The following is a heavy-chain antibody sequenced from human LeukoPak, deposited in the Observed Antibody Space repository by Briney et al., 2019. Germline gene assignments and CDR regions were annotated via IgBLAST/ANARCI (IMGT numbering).Heavy chain of an antibody. CDR3: ARDSSDYGDYLNWFDP. J-gene: IGHJ5*02. Sequence: SETLSLTCTVSGGSISSSSYYWGWIRQPPGKGLEWIGSIYYSGSTYYNPSLKSRVTISVDTSKNQFSLKLSSVTAADTAVYYCARDSSDYGDYLNWFDPWGQGTLVTVSS. D-gene: IGHD4-17*01. CDR1: GGSISSSSYY. CDR2: IYYSGST. V-gene: IGHV4-39*07.